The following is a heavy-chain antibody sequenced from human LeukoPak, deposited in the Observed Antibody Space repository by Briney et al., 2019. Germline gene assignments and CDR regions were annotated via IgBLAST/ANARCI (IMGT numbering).Heavy chain of an antibody. V-gene: IGHV3-64*04. Sequence: GGSLRLSCAASGFTFSSYAMHWVRQAPGKGLEYVSAISSNGGSTYYADSVKGRFTISRDNSKNTLYLQMNSLRAEDTAVYYCAKALGTMYYYYYMDVWGKGTTVTISS. CDR1: GFTFSSYA. J-gene: IGHJ6*03. CDR3: AKALGTMYYYYYMDV. D-gene: IGHD3-16*01. CDR2: ISSNGGST.